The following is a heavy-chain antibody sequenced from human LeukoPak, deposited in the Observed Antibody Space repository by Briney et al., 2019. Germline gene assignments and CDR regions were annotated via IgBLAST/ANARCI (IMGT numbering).Heavy chain of an antibody. CDR3: ARHTYDYVWGSYNY. J-gene: IGHJ4*02. Sequence: SETLSLTCTVSGGSISSYYWSWIRQPPGKGLEGIGYIYYSGSTNYNPSLKSRVTISVDTSKNQFSLTLSSVTAADTAVYYCARHTYDYVWGSYNYWGQGTLVTVSS. CDR1: GGSISSYY. V-gene: IGHV4-59*08. D-gene: IGHD3-16*01. CDR2: IYYSGST.